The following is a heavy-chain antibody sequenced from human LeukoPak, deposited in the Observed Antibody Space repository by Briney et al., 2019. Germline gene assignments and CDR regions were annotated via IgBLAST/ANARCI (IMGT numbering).Heavy chain of an antibody. D-gene: IGHD1-1*01. CDR1: GFTFSSYW. V-gene: IGHV3-74*01. CDR2: INSDGSST. CDR3: ARGATGDS. J-gene: IGHJ4*02. Sequence: GGSLRLSCAASGFTFSSYWMHWVRQAPGKGLVCVSRINSDGSSTSYADSVKGRFTISRDNAKNMLYLQMNSLRADDTAVYYCARGATGDSWGQGTLVTVSS.